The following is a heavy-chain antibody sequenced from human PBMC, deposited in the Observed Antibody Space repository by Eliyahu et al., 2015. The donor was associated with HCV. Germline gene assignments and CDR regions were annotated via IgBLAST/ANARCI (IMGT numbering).Heavy chain of an antibody. V-gene: IGHV1-3*01. J-gene: IGHJ1*01. D-gene: IGHD6-13*01. CDR2: INAGNGNT. CDR3: ASAYVIAAAGTSYFQH. Sequence: GQRLEWMGWINAGNGNTKYSQKFQGRVTITRDTSASTAYMELSSLRSEDTAVYYCASAYVIAAAGTSYFQHWGQGTLVTVSS.